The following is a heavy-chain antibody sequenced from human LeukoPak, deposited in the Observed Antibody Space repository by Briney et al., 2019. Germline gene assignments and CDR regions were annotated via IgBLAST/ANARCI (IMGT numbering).Heavy chain of an antibody. V-gene: IGHV3-30*04. CDR3: KEVDY. CDR2: ISYDGSDK. Sequence: GGSLRLSCAASGFTFSNYAMHWVRQAPGKGLEWVAAISYDGSDKYYADSVKGRFTISRDNSKNTLYLQMNNLRVEDTAVYYCKEVDYWGQGTLVTVSS. CDR1: GFTFSNYA. J-gene: IGHJ4*02.